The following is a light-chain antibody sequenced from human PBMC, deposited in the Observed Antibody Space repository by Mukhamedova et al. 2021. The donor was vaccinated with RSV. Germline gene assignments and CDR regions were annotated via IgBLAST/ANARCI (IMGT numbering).Light chain of an antibody. CDR1: IGAGYD. CDR2: GDN. J-gene: IGLJ2*01. Sequence: IGAGYDVHWYQQLPGTAPKLLIYGDNHRPSGVPDRFSGSKSGTSVSLAITGLQAEDEADYYCQSYDSSLSVVFGGGTKLTGL. V-gene: IGLV1-40*01. CDR3: QSYDSSLSVV.